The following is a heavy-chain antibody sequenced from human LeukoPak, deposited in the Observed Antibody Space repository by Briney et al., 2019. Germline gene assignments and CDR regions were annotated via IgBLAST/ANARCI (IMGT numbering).Heavy chain of an antibody. CDR2: INADNSNA. CDR1: GYTFTTYD. D-gene: IGHD3-10*01. Sequence: ASVKVSCKASGYTFTTYDINWVRQAAGQGLEWMGWINADNSNAYYAEKFQGRVTMTADTSKSTHYMELSSLRYDDTAIYYCTRGALLWFGELFDIWGQGTMITVSS. J-gene: IGHJ3*02. CDR3: TRGALLWFGELFDI. V-gene: IGHV1-8*01.